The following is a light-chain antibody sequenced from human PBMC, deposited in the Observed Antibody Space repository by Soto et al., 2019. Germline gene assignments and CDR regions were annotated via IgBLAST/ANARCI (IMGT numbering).Light chain of an antibody. CDR1: QSISSW. V-gene: IGKV1-5*03. CDR2: KAS. Sequence: DIHLTQSPSTLSACVGDRVTITCRASQSISSWLAWYQQKPGKAPKLLIYKASTLESGVPSRFSGSGSGTEFTLTISSLQPDDFATYYCQHWVDYMWTFGQGTKVEIK. CDR3: QHWVDYMWT. J-gene: IGKJ1*01.